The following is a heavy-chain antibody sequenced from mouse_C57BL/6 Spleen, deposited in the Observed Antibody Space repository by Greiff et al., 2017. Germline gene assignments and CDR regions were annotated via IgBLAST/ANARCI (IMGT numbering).Heavy chain of an antibody. D-gene: IGHD3-3*01. CDR1: GYAFSSYW. CDR2: IYPGDGDT. Sequence: QVQLQQSGAELVKPGASVKISCKASGYAFSSYWMNWVKQRPGKGLEWIGQIYPGDGDTNYNGKLKGKATLTADKSSSTAYMQLSSLTSEDSAVYFCARGGTLTWFAYWGQGTLVTVSA. V-gene: IGHV1-80*01. J-gene: IGHJ3*01. CDR3: ARGGTLTWFAY.